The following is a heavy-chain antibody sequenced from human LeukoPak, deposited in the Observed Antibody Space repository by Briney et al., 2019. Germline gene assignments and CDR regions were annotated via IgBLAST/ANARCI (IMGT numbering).Heavy chain of an antibody. CDR1: GYTLTELS. J-gene: IGHJ4*02. CDR3: ARDRKQQLPGDY. Sequence: ASVKVSCKVSGYTLTELSMHWVRQAPGKGLEWLGGFDPGDGETIYAQKFQGRVTMTEDTSTDTAYMELRSLRSDDTAVYYCARDRKQQLPGDYWGQGTLVTVSS. V-gene: IGHV1-24*01. CDR2: FDPGDGET. D-gene: IGHD6-13*01.